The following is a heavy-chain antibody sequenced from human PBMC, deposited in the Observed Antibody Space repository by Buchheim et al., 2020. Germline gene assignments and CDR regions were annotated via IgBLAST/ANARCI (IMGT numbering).Heavy chain of an antibody. J-gene: IGHJ6*02. CDR1: GFTFSSYG. V-gene: IGHV3-30*02. D-gene: IGHD2-2*01. CDR2: IRYDGSNK. CDR3: AKTHDCSSTSCYGDYYYYGMDV. Sequence: QVQLVESGGGVVQPGRSLRLSRAASGFTFSSYGMHWVRQAPGKGLEWVAFIRYDGSNKYYADSVKGRFTISRDNSKNTLYLQMNSLRAEDTAVYYCAKTHDCSSTSCYGDYYYYGMDVWGQGTT.